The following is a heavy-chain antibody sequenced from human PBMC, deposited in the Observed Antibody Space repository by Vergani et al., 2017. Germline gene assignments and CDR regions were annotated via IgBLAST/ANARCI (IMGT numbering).Heavy chain of an antibody. V-gene: IGHV2-5*01. Sequence: QITLKESGPTLVKPTQTLTLTCTFSGFSLSTSGVGVGWIRQPPGKALEWLALIYWNDDKRYSPSLKSRLTIAKDTSKNQVVLTMTNMDPVDTATYYCAHSLDDYVWGSYRPSPFYYYYGMDVWGQGTTVTVSS. CDR1: GFSLSTSGVG. D-gene: IGHD3-16*02. CDR3: AHSLDDYVWGSYRPSPFYYYYGMDV. J-gene: IGHJ6*02. CDR2: IYWNDDK.